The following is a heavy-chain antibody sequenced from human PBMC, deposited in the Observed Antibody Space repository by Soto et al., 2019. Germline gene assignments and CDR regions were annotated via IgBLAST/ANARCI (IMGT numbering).Heavy chain of an antibody. D-gene: IGHD2-15*01. CDR2: IYHSGST. V-gene: IGHV4-30-2*01. J-gene: IGHJ5*01. CDR1: GGSISSGGYS. CDR3: AREVVVVVAATDTRWFAS. Sequence: QLQLQESGSGLVKPSQTLSLTCAVSGGSISSGGYSWSWIRQPPGKGLEWIGYIYHSGSTYYNPCLKSRVTISVDRAKSQFSLKLSSVTAADTAVYYCAREVVVVVAATDTRWFASWGERTLITVSS.